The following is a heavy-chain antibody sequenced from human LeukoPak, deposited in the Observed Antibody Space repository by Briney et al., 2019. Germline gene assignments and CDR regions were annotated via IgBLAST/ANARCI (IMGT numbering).Heavy chain of an antibody. D-gene: IGHD6-13*01. V-gene: IGHV3-21*01. CDR3: ARDRGSSWFPGGAFDI. CDR1: GFTFSSYS. Sequence: PGGSLRLSCAASGFTFSSYSMNWVRQAPGKGLEWVSSISSSSSYIYYADSVKGRFTISRDNAKNSLYLQMNSLRAEDTAVYYCARDRGSSWFPGGAFDIWGQGTMVTVSS. J-gene: IGHJ3*02. CDR2: ISSSSSYI.